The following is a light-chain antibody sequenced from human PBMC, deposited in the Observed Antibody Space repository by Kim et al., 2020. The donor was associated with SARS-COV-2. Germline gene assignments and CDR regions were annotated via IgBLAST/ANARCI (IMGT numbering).Light chain of an antibody. V-gene: IGLV2-14*01. CDR1: SSDVGGYNY. Sequence: SELTQPASVSGSPGQSITISCTGTSSDVGGYNYVSWYQQHPGKAPKLMIYDVSKRPSGVSNRFSGSKSGNTASLTISGLQAEDEADYYCSSYTSSSPYVFGTGTKVTVL. CDR2: DVS. J-gene: IGLJ1*01. CDR3: SSYTSSSPYV.